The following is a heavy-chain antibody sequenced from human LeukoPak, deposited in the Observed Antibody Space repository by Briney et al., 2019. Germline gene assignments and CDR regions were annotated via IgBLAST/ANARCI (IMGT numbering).Heavy chain of an antibody. CDR1: GFTFSSYW. CDR3: ARHIPRGNNYFDC. Sequence: GGSLRLSCAASGFTFSSYWMHWVRQAPGKGLVWVSRINTDGSSTSYADSVKGRFTISRDNAKNTLYLQMNSLGAEDTAVYYCARHIPRGNNYFDCWGQGALVTVSS. CDR2: INTDGSST. D-gene: IGHD1/OR15-1a*01. V-gene: IGHV3-74*01. J-gene: IGHJ4*02.